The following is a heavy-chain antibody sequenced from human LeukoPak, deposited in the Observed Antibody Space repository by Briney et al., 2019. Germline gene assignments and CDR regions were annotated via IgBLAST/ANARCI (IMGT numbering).Heavy chain of an antibody. CDR1: GFTFDDYA. J-gene: IGHJ4*02. V-gene: IGHV3-9*01. CDR3: ARDSAQFDY. Sequence: PGGSLRLSCAASGFTFDDYAMHWVRQAPGKGLEWVSGISWNSGSIGYADSVKGRFTISRDNAKNSLYLQMNSLRAEDTALYYCARDSAQFDYWGQGTLVTVSS. D-gene: IGHD2-15*01. CDR2: ISWNSGSI.